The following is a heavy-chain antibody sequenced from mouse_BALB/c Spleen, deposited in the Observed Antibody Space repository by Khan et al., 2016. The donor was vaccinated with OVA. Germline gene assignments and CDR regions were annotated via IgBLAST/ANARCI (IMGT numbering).Heavy chain of an antibody. Sequence: EVQLQESGPGLVKPSQSLSLTCTVTGYSITRDYAWNWIRQFPGNKLEWMGYIINSGRTHYNPSLKSRISITRDTSKNQFFLQLNSVTTEDTATYYCASALSRYCAMDYWGQGTSVTVSS. CDR3: ASALSRYCAMDY. V-gene: IGHV3-2*02. CDR2: IINSGRT. CDR1: GYSITRDYA. J-gene: IGHJ4*01.